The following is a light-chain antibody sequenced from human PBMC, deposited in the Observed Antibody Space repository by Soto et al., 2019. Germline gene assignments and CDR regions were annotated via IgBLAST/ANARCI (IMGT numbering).Light chain of an antibody. J-gene: IGKJ5*01. CDR1: QNINNY. CDR2: DAS. V-gene: IGKV1-33*01. Sequence: DIQMTQSPSSLSASVGDRLTITCQASQNINNYLNWYQQKPGRAPXXLIYDASNLEAGVPSRFRGSGSGTGFTFTISRLKPEDIATYYCQQYENIPTFGQGTRLEIK. CDR3: QQYENIPT.